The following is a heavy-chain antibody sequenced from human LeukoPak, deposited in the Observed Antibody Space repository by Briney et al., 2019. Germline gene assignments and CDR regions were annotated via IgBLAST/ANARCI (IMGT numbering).Heavy chain of an antibody. J-gene: IGHJ4*02. CDR2: ISGGSSYT. Sequence: GGSLRLSCAASGFTFSDYYMTWIRQAPGKGLGWVSYISGGSSYTNYADSVKGRFTVSRDNAKNSLYLQMNSLRAEDTAVYYCASRGDTSGYYYFDYWGQGTLVTVSS. CDR1: GFTFSDYY. CDR3: ASRGDTSGYYYFDY. D-gene: IGHD3-22*01. V-gene: IGHV3-11*03.